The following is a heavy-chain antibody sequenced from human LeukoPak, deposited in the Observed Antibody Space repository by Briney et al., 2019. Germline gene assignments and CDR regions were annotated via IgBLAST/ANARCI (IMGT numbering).Heavy chain of an antibody. J-gene: IGHJ4*02. CDR3: ARRSYYYDSSRFDY. V-gene: IGHV4-34*01. CDR2: INHSGST. D-gene: IGHD3-22*01. CDR1: GGSISSYY. Sequence: SETLSLTCTVSGGSISSYYWSWIRQPPGKGLEWIGEINHSGSTNYNPSLKSRVTISVDTSKNQFSLKLSSVTAADTAVYYCARRSYYYDSSRFDYWGQGTLVTVSS.